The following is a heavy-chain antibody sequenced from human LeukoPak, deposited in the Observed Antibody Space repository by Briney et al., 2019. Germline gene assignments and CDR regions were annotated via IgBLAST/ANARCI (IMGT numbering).Heavy chain of an antibody. CDR1: GGSFSGYY. CDR2: INHSGST. J-gene: IGHJ6*03. D-gene: IGHD3-22*01. CDR3: ARGKYDSSGYYTLHYYYYMDV. Sequence: SETLSLTCAVYGGSFSGYYWSWIRQPPGKGLEWIGEINHSGSTNYNPSLKSRVTISVDTSKNQFSLKLSSVTAADTAVYYCARGKYDSSGYYTLHYYYYMDVWGKGTTVTVSS. V-gene: IGHV4-34*01.